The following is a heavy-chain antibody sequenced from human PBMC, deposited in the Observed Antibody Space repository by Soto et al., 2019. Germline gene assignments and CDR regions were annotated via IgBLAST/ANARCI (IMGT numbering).Heavy chain of an antibody. CDR2: IIPIIGTA. CDR1: GGTFSTYT. D-gene: IGHD3-9*01. J-gene: IGHJ4*02. V-gene: IGHV1-69*08. CDR3: ARSYDILTGYSPFDY. Sequence: SVKVSCKASGGTFSTYTITWVRQAPGQGLEWMGRIIPIIGTANYAQKFQGRVTITADESTSTAYMELSSLRSEDTAVYYCARSYDILTGYSPFDYWGQGTLVTVSS.